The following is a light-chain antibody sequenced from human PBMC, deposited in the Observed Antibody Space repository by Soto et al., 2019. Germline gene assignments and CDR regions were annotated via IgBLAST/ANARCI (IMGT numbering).Light chain of an antibody. Sequence: ETVVTQSPATLSVSPGERATLSCRASQSVTTSLAWYQQKPGQAPRLLIYGASTRATGVPARFSGSGSGTEFTLTISSLQSEDFTVYYCQQYNDWPPYTFGQGTKLEIK. V-gene: IGKV3-15*01. CDR3: QQYNDWPPYT. CDR1: QSVTTS. J-gene: IGKJ2*01. CDR2: GAS.